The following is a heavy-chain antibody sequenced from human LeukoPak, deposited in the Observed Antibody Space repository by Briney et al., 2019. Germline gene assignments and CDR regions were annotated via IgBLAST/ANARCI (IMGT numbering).Heavy chain of an antibody. CDR1: GYSFTNYG. Sequence: ASVTVSCKASGYSFTNYGITWVRQAPGQGLEWMGWISAYNGHTNYAQKFQGRVTITADESTSTAYMELSSLRSEDTAVYYCARRRGYSGYEFDYWGQGTLVTVSS. D-gene: IGHD5-12*01. J-gene: IGHJ4*02. V-gene: IGHV1-18*01. CDR3: ARRRGYSGYEFDY. CDR2: ISAYNGHT.